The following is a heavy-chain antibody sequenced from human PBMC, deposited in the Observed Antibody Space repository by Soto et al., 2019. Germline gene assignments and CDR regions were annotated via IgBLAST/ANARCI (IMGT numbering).Heavy chain of an antibody. V-gene: IGHV3-15*01. J-gene: IGHJ3*02. Sequence: PGGSLRLSCAASGFTFSNAWMSWVRQAPGKGLEWVGRIKSKTDGGTTDYAAPVKGRFTISRDDSKNTLYLQMNSLKTEDTAVYYCNTDHVAADVSAFDIWGQGTMVTVSS. D-gene: IGHD6-19*01. CDR3: NTDHVAADVSAFDI. CDR1: GFTFSNAW. CDR2: IKSKTDGGTT.